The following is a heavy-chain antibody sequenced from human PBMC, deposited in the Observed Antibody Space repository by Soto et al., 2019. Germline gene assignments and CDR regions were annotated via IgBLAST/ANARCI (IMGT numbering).Heavy chain of an antibody. D-gene: IGHD2-2*01. CDR2: IWYDGSNK. V-gene: IGHV3-30*02. Sequence: GGSLRLSCAASGFTFSSYGMHWVRQAPGKGLEWVAVIWYDGSNKYYADSVKGRFTISRDNSKNTLYLQMNSLRAEDTAVYYCAKDLAVREYYFDYWGQGTLVTVSS. J-gene: IGHJ4*02. CDR1: GFTFSSYG. CDR3: AKDLAVREYYFDY.